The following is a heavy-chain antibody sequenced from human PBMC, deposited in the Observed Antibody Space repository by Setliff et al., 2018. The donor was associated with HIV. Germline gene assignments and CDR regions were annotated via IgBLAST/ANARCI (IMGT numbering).Heavy chain of an antibody. Sequence: GGSLRLSCAASGFTVSSNYMSWVRQAPGKGLEWVSVIYSGGSTYYADSVKGRFTMSRDNAKNTLYLQMNSLSAADTAVYYCIRDKGPYNFWSGYDTHYFDYWGQGTLVTVSS. CDR3: IRDKGPYNFWSGYDTHYFDY. J-gene: IGHJ4*02. V-gene: IGHV3-66*01. CDR1: GFTVSSNY. CDR2: IYSGGST. D-gene: IGHD3-3*01.